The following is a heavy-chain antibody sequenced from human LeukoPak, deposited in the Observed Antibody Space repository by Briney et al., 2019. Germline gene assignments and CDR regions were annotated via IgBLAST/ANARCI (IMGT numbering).Heavy chain of an antibody. CDR3: AKRMDFYASGTELSFDY. CDR2: ISNSGAAT. Sequence: GGSLRLSRAASGFTFNNYAMNWVRQAPGKGLQWISGISNSGAATYYADSVKGRFTISRDNSKNTLYLQMDSLRAEDTAVYFCAKRMDFYASGTELSFDYWGQGTLVTVSS. CDR1: GFTFNNYA. V-gene: IGHV3-23*01. J-gene: IGHJ4*02. D-gene: IGHD3-10*01.